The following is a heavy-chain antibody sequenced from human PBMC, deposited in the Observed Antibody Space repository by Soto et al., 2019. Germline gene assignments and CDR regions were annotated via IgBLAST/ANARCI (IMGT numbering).Heavy chain of an antibody. J-gene: IGHJ5*02. CDR1: GGTFSSYA. D-gene: IGHD1-1*01. V-gene: IGHV1-69*01. Sequence: QVQLVQSGAEVKKPGSSVKVSCKASGGTFSSYAISWVRQAPGQGLEWMGGIIPVFGRTNYARQCQGRVTITADESRRTAYMELSSLRSEDTAVYYCARKVEISTSNHNWFYPWGQGTLVTVSS. CDR2: IIPVFGRT. CDR3: ARKVEISTSNHNWFYP.